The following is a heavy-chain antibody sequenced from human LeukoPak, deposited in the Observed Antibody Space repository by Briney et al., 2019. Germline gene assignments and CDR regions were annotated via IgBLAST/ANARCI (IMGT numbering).Heavy chain of an antibody. CDR2: IKEDGSEK. J-gene: IGHJ6*02. D-gene: IGHD6-13*01. CDR1: GFTFSSYW. CDR3: ARDPYSSTWSYGMDV. V-gene: IGHV3-7*05. Sequence: GGSLTLSCAASGFTFSSYWMSWVRQTPGKGLEWVGNIKEDGSEKEYVDSLKGRFTISRDNAKNSLYLQMNNLRAEDTAVYYCARDPYSSTWSYGMDVRGQGTTVTVSS.